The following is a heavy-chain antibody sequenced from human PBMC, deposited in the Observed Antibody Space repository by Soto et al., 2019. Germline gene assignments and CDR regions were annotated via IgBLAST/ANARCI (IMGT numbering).Heavy chain of an antibody. CDR1: GDSVSSNSAA. D-gene: IGHD1-26*01. J-gene: IGHJ6*02. CDR3: ARDLGEADGGSYGYYGMDV. V-gene: IGHV6-1*01. CDR2: TYYRSKWYN. Sequence: SQTLSLPCAISGDSVSSNSAAWNWIRQSPSRGLEWLGRTYYRSKWYNDYAVSVKSRITINPDTSKNQFSLQLNSVTPEDTAVYYCARDLGEADGGSYGYYGMDVWGQGTTVTVSS.